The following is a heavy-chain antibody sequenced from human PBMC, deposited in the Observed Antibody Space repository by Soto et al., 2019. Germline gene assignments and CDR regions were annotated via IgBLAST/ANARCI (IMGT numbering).Heavy chain of an antibody. Sequence: QVQLVQSGAEVKKPGSSVKVSCKASGGTFSDYAISWVRQAPGQGLEWMGGIMPIFGTSGTTNYAQKFQDRVTITADESTSTVYMELSSLRSDDTAVYFCATELGENPASPFDAWGQGTLVTVSS. CDR3: ATELGENPASPFDA. CDR1: GGTFSDYA. D-gene: IGHD3-10*01. V-gene: IGHV1-69*01. J-gene: IGHJ4*02. CDR2: IMPIFGTSGTT.